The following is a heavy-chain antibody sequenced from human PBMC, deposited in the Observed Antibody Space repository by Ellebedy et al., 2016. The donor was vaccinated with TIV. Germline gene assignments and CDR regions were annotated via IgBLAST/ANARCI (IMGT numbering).Heavy chain of an antibody. CDR3: ARHGSGSYYYYYYYMDV. J-gene: IGHJ6*03. D-gene: IGHD3-10*01. V-gene: IGHV3-21*01. CDR2: ISSSSSYI. Sequence: GESLKISXAASGFTFSSYSMNWVRQAPGKGLEWVSSISSSSSYIYYADSVKGRFTISRDNAKNSLYLQMNSLRAEDTAVYYCARHGSGSYYYYYYYMDVWGKGTTVTVSS. CDR1: GFTFSSYS.